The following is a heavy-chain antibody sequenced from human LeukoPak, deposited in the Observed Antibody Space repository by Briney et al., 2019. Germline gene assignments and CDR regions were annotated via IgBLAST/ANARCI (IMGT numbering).Heavy chain of an antibody. CDR1: GFTFSSFS. CDR2: ISSSGSTI. Sequence: GGSLRLSCSASGFTFSSFSMNWVRQAPGKGLEWVSYISSSGSTIDYADSVKGRFTISRDNAKKSLYLQMNSLRDEDTAVYYCARALVPATMSYAFGHWGQGTLVTVSS. CDR3: ARALVPATMSYAFGH. V-gene: IGHV3-48*02. J-gene: IGHJ4*02. D-gene: IGHD2-2*01.